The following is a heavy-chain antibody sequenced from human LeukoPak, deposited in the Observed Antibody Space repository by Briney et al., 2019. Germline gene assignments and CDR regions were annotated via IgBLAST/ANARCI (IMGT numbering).Heavy chain of an antibody. CDR1: GFTFSSYS. CDR3: AISGYSSSWYGGAFDY. CDR2: IYSGGST. D-gene: IGHD6-13*01. J-gene: IGHJ4*02. Sequence: GGSLRLSCAASGFTFSSYSMNWVRQAPGKGLEWVSVIYSGGSTYYADSVKGRFTISRDNSKNTLYLQMNSLRAEDTAVYYCAISGYSSSWYGGAFDYWGQGTLVTVSS. V-gene: IGHV3-53*01.